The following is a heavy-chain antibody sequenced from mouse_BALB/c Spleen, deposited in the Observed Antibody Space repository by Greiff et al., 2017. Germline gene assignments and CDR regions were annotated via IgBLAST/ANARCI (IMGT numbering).Heavy chain of an antibody. V-gene: IGHV2-6-6*01. D-gene: IGHD2-4*01. Sequence: VQLQESGPGLVAPSQSLSITCTVSGFSLTNSGVHWVRQSPGKGLEWLGVIWGDGSTNYNSAFKSRLSISKDNSKSQVFLKMNSLQTDDTARYYCAKPETMITTWYFDVWGAGTTVTVSS. CDR3: AKPETMITTWYFDV. CDR1: GFSLTNSG. J-gene: IGHJ1*01. CDR2: IWGDGST.